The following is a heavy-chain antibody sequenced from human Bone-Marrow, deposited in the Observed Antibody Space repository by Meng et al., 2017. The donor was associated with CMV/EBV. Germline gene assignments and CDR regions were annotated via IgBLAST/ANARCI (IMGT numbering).Heavy chain of an antibody. J-gene: IGHJ5*02. D-gene: IGHD5-18*01. CDR3: ARHPGYSLALNWFDP. CDR1: GGSISSSSYY. Sequence: QLQLQESGPGRVKPSETLSLTCTVPGGSISSSSYYWGWIRQPPGKGLEWIGSIYYGGTTYYSPSLKSRVTISVDTSRNQISLKVTSVTAADTAVYYCARHPGYSLALNWFDPWGQGTLVTVSS. CDR2: IYYGGTT. V-gene: IGHV4-39*01.